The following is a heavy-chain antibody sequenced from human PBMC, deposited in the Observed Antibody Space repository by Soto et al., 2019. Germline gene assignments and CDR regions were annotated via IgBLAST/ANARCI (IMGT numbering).Heavy chain of an antibody. D-gene: IGHD3-22*01. Sequence: QMQLQASGPGLVKPSETLSLTCNVSGASVSHGYWSWIRQPPGQGLEWIGFMYFGGSFNYNPSLTRRTSISVETSKNQFSMKLTSVTASDTAVYDCARSYYDSTGFAVDPWGQGTLVTVSS. J-gene: IGHJ5*02. CDR1: GASVSHGY. V-gene: IGHV4-59*02. CDR2: MYFGGSF. CDR3: ARSYYDSTGFAVDP.